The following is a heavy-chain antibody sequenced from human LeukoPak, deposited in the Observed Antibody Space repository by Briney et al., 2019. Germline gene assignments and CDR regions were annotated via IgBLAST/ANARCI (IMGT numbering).Heavy chain of an antibody. CDR2: IKQDGSEK. D-gene: IGHD5-12*01. V-gene: IGHV3-7*01. CDR1: GFTFSSYW. J-gene: IGHJ3*02. CDR3: ASGVGYSGYGLGSLGAFDI. Sequence: GGSLRLSCAASGFTFSSYWMSWVRQAPGKGLEWVANIKQDGSEKYYVDSVKGRFTISRDNAKNSLYLQMNSLRAEDTAVYYCASGVGYSGYGLGSLGAFDIWGQGTMVTVSS.